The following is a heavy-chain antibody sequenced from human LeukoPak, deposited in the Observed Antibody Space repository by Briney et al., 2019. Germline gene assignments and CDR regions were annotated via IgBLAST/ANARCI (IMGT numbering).Heavy chain of an antibody. V-gene: IGHV1-2*02. CDR3: ARYRPGGFDY. J-gene: IGHJ4*02. CDR1: GGTFSSHV. Sequence: ASVKVSCKASGGTFSSHVISWVRQAPGQGLEWMGWINPNSGGTNYAQKFQGRVTMTRDTSISTAYMELSRLRSDDTAVYYCARYRPGGFDYWGQGTLVTVSS. CDR2: INPNSGGT. D-gene: IGHD1-14*01.